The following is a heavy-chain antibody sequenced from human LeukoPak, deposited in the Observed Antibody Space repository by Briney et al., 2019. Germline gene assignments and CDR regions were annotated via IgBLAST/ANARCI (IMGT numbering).Heavy chain of an antibody. CDR1: GLTFGDYG. CDR3: TRVLSNYVKETYYYYYMDV. Sequence: LPGGSLRLSCTASGLTFGDYGMSWVRQAPGKGLEWVGFIRSKAYGGATDYAASVKGRFTISRDDSKSIAYLQMNSLKTEDTALYYCTRVLSNYVKETYYYYYMDVWGKGITVTVSS. D-gene: IGHD4-11*01. J-gene: IGHJ6*03. CDR2: IRSKAYGGAT. V-gene: IGHV3-49*04.